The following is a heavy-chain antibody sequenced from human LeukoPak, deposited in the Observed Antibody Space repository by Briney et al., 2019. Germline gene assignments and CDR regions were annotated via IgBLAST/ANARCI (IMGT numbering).Heavy chain of an antibody. Sequence: GASVKVSCKASGYTFTSYGISWVRQAPGQGLEWMGWISAYNGNTNYAQKLQGRVTMTTDTSTSTAYMELRSLRSDDTAVYYCASLRGIVGATGAFDIWGQGTMVTVSS. CDR2: ISAYNGNT. CDR3: ASLRGIVGATGAFDI. CDR1: GYTFTSYG. V-gene: IGHV1-18*01. J-gene: IGHJ3*02. D-gene: IGHD1-26*01.